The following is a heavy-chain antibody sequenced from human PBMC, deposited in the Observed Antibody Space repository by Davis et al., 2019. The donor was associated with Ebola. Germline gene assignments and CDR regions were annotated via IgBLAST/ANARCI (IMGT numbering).Heavy chain of an antibody. CDR2: ISSSSSTI. Sequence: GGSLRLSCAASGFTFSSYSMNWVRQAPGKGLEWVSYISSSSSTIYYADSVKGRFTISRDNSKNTLYLQMNSLRAEDTAVYYCARELRFLEWDGMDVWGQGTTVTVSS. D-gene: IGHD3-3*01. J-gene: IGHJ6*02. CDR3: ARELRFLEWDGMDV. CDR1: GFTFSSYS. V-gene: IGHV3-48*01.